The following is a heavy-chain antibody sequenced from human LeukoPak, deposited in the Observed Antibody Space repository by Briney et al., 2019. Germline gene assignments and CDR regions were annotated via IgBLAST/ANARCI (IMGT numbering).Heavy chain of an antibody. Sequence: SETLSLTCTVSGGSISSGGYYWSWIRQHPGKGLEWIGYIYYSGSTYYNPSLKSRVTISVDTSKNQFSLKLSSVTAADTAVYYCARVSYSSSWYEVGFDIWGQGTMVTVSS. J-gene: IGHJ3*02. D-gene: IGHD6-13*01. CDR1: GGSISSGGYY. V-gene: IGHV4-31*03. CDR3: ARVSYSSSWYEVGFDI. CDR2: IYYSGST.